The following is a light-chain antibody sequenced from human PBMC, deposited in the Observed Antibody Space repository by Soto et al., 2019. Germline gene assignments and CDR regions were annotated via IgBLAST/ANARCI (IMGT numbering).Light chain of an antibody. CDR2: AAS. V-gene: IGKV3-20*01. CDR3: LQYDGSPMYI. J-gene: IGKJ2*01. Sequence: EIVLTQSPDTLSLSPGERATLSCRASQSVSSTYLAWYQQKPGQAPRLLIYAASSRATGIPDRFSGSGSGTDFTLTVSRLEPDDFAVYYCLQYDGSPMYIFGQGTKLEIK. CDR1: QSVSSTY.